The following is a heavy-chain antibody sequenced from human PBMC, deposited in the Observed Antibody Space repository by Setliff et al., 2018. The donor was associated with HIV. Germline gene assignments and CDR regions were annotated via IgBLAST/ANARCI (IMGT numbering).Heavy chain of an antibody. CDR3: AREGLWNCRGVTCNDGLDI. CDR1: GGSIGPYY. Sequence: KTSETLSLTCTVSGGSIGPYYWKWIRLPAGKGLEWIGIIHASGTNYNPTLKSRVTMSLDTSKRQFYRKMTSVTAADTAVYYCAREGLWNCRGVTCNDGLDIWGQGTKVTVSS. V-gene: IGHV4-4*07. CDR2: IHASGT. J-gene: IGHJ3*02. D-gene: IGHD2-15*01.